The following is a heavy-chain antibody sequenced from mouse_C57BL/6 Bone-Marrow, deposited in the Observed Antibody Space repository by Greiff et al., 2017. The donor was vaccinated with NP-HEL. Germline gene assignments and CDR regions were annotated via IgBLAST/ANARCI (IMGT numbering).Heavy chain of an antibody. Sequence: ESGPGLVKPSQSLSLTCSVTGYSITSGYYWNWIRQFPGNKLEWMGYISYDGSNNYNPSLKNRISITRDTSKNQFFLKLNSVTTEDTATYYCARIYYDYGPFAYWGQGTLVTVSA. CDR3: ARIYYDYGPFAY. CDR2: ISYDGSN. V-gene: IGHV3-6*01. CDR1: GYSITSGYY. J-gene: IGHJ3*01. D-gene: IGHD2-4*01.